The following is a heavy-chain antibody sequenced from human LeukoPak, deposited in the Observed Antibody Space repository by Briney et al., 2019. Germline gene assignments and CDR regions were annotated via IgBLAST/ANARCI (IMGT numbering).Heavy chain of an antibody. CDR2: ISPYDGYA. D-gene: IGHD4/OR15-4a*01. V-gene: IGHV1-18*01. CDR3: ARAPPGLTYGAGDY. J-gene: IGHJ4*02. Sequence: RASVKVSCKASGYNFRSYGITWVRHAPGQGLEWMGWISPYDGYAKYAQKVQDRVTMTIDTSTSTAYMEVRSMRSDDTAVYYCARAPPGLTYGAGDYWGQGTLVTVSS. CDR1: GYNFRSYG.